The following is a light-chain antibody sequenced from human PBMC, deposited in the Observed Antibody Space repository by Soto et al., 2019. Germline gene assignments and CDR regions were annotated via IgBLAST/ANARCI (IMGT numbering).Light chain of an antibody. CDR2: GAS. Sequence: EILMTQSPATLSLSPGERVTLSCRASQSVCSSLAWYQQKPGQAPRLLIYGASTRATGIPARFSGSGSGTDFTLTISRLEPEDFAVYYCQQYGSSPRTFGQGTKVDI. V-gene: IGKV3-20*01. CDR3: QQYGSSPRT. J-gene: IGKJ1*01. CDR1: QSVCSS.